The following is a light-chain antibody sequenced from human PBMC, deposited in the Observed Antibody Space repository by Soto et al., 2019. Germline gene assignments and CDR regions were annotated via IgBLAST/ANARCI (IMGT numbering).Light chain of an antibody. CDR3: AAWDDSLSGHVV. V-gene: IGLV1-47*01. Sequence: QSVLTQPPSASGTPGQRVTISCSGSSSNIGINYVYWYQQLPGTAPKLLIYRNNQRPSGVPDLFSGSKSGTSASLAISGLRSEDEADYYCAAWDDSLSGHVVFGGGTKLTVL. CDR2: RNN. CDR1: SSNIGINY. J-gene: IGLJ2*01.